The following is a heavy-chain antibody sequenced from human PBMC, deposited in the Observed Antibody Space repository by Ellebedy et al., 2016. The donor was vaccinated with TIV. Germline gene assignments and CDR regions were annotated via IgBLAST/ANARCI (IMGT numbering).Heavy chain of an antibody. CDR2: ISAYNGNT. J-gene: IGHJ6*02. D-gene: IGHD2/OR15-2a*01. CDR3: ARNRGRQSSTYGMDV. V-gene: IGHV1-18*01. Sequence: ASVKVSCKASGYTFTSYGISWVRQAPGQGLEWMGWISAYNGNTNYAQKLQGRVTMTTDRFTSTAYMELRSLRSDDTAVYYCARNRGRQSSTYGMDVWGQGTTVTVSS. CDR1: GYTFTSYG.